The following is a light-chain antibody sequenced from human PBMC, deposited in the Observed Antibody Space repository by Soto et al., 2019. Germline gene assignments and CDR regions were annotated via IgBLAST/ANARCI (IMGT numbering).Light chain of an antibody. CDR2: DVS. CDR3: SSCGASSTL. V-gene: IGLV2-14*03. J-gene: IGLJ2*01. Sequence: QSVLTQPASVSGSPGQSITISCTGSSSDIGGYNYVSWYQQHPGKAPKLLIYDVSYRPSGISDRFSGSKSGNTASLTISGLQPDDEADYYCSSCGASSTLFGGGTKLTVL. CDR1: SSDIGGYNY.